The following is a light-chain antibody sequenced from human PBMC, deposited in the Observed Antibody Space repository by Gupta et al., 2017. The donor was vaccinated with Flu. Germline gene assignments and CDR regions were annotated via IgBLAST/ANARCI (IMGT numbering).Light chain of an antibody. V-gene: IGLV2-14*01. CDR2: EVS. Sequence: QSALTQPASVSGSPRQSITISCTGTNNDVGGYNSVSWYQQHSGEAPKLMIYEVSNRPSGGTNRISGSKSGNTAALSISGLQAEDEADYYCSSYTSINTSDVVFGGGTKLTVL. J-gene: IGLJ2*01. CDR1: NNDVGGYNS. CDR3: SSYTSINTSDVV.